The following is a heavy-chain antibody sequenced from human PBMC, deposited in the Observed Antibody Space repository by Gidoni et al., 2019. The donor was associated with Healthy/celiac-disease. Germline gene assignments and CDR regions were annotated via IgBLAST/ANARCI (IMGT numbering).Heavy chain of an antibody. Sequence: QLQLQESGPGLVKPSETLSLTCTVSGGPISSSSYYWGWIRQPPGKGLEWIGSIYYSGSTSYNPSLKSRVTISVDTSKNQFSLKLSSVTAADTAVYYCARRVAVAGTNWFDPWGQGTLVTVSS. CDR3: ARRVAVAGTNWFDP. CDR2: IYYSGST. CDR1: GGPISSSSYY. J-gene: IGHJ5*02. D-gene: IGHD6-19*01. V-gene: IGHV4-39*01.